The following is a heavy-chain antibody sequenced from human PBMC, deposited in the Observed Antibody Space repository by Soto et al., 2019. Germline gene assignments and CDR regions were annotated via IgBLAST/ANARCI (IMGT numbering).Heavy chain of an antibody. CDR3: ARVDLLSGYYFDY. CDR2: IYYSGST. V-gene: IGHV4-30-4*01. CDR1: GVSISSVDYY. D-gene: IGHD3-22*01. Sequence: PSETLSLTCTVSGVSISSVDYYWSWIRQTPGKGLEWIAYIYYSGSTYYTPSLKSRLSMSVDTSKNQFSLRLTSVTAADTAVYYCARVDLLSGYYFDYWGQGTLVTVS. J-gene: IGHJ4*02.